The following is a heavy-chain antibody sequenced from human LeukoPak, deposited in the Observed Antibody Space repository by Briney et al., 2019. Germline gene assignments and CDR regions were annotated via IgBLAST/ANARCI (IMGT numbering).Heavy chain of an antibody. D-gene: IGHD1-26*01. V-gene: IGHV1-46*01. CDR1: GYTFTIYY. Sequence: ASVTVSFTGAGYTFTIYYMHWVRHAPGQGMEWMGIINPSGGSTSYAQKFQGRVTMTRDTSTSTVYMELSSLTSEDTAVYYCARGRSGSYRTFDYWGQGTLVTVSS. CDR3: ARGRSGSYRTFDY. J-gene: IGHJ4*02. CDR2: INPSGGST.